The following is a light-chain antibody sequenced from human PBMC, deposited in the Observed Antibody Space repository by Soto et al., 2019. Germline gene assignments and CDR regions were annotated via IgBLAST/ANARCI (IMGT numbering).Light chain of an antibody. CDR3: QSYDASLSACV. CDR2: SND. CDR1: NSNIGAGYD. Sequence: QSVLTQPPSVSGAPGQGVTISCTGTNSNIGAGYDVQWYQQFPGTAPQLLIYSNDNRPSGVPDRFSASKSGTSASLAITGLQAEDEADFYFQSYDASLSACVFGGGTKLTVL. J-gene: IGLJ3*02. V-gene: IGLV1-40*01.